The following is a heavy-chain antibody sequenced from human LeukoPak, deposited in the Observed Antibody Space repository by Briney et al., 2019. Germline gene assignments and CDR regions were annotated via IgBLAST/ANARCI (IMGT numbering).Heavy chain of an antibody. J-gene: IGHJ4*02. CDR3: ARYSPGYRSSLAFFDY. V-gene: IGHV3-20*01. Sequence: PGGSLRLSCAASGFTFDDYGMSWVRQAPGKGLEWVSGINWNGGSTGYADSVKGRFTISRDNAKNSLYLQMNSLRAEDTALYHCARYSPGYRSSLAFFDYWGQGTLVTVSS. CDR2: INWNGGST. CDR1: GFTFDDYG. D-gene: IGHD6-13*01.